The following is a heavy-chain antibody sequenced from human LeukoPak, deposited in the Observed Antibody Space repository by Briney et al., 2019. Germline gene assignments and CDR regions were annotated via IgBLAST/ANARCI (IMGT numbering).Heavy chain of an antibody. CDR2: ISYDGSNK. V-gene: IGHV3-30-3*01. CDR1: GFTLSSYA. Sequence: GGSLRLSCAASGFTLSSYAMHWVRQAPGKGLEWVAVISYDGSNKYYADSVKGRFTISRDNSKNTLYLQMNSQRAEDTAVYYCARVGYDSSGYYHFDFWGQGTLVTVSS. D-gene: IGHD3-22*01. J-gene: IGHJ4*02. CDR3: ARVGYDSSGYYHFDF.